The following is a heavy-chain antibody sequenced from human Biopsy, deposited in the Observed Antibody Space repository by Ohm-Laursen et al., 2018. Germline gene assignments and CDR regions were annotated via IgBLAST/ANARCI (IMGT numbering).Heavy chain of an antibody. J-gene: IGHJ4*02. CDR1: GFSFSIYS. Sequence: GSLRLSCAASGFSFSIYSMNWVRQAPGKGLEWVSFISSSSSYIYYADSVKGRFTVFRDNARDSLYLQMNSLRAEDTAVYYCARDVRPVTMIAEGDFDYWGQGSLVTVS. D-gene: IGHD3-22*01. V-gene: IGHV3-21*01. CDR2: ISSSSSYI. CDR3: ARDVRPVTMIAEGDFDY.